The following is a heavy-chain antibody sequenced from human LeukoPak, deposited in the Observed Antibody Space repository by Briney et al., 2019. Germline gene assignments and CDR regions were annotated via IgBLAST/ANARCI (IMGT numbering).Heavy chain of an antibody. CDR1: GFTFNDYA. CDR3: VRAKWLVTGYCDY. D-gene: IGHD6-19*01. CDR2: ISWNSGSI. Sequence: PGGSLRLSCAASGFTFNDYAMHWVRQAPGKGLEWVSGISWNSGSIGYADSVKGRFTISRDNAKNSLYLQMNSLRAEDTALYYCVRAKWLVTGYCDYWGQGTLVTVSS. V-gene: IGHV3-9*01. J-gene: IGHJ4*02.